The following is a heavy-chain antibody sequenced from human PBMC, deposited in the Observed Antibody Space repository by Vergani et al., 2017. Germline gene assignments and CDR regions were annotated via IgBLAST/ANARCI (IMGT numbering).Heavy chain of an antibody. CDR2: IYHSGST. V-gene: IGHV4-30-2*01. CDR1: GGSISSGGYS. J-gene: IGHJ4*02. Sequence: QLQLQESGSGLVKPSQTLSLTCAVSGGSISSGGYSWNWIRQPPGKGLEWIGYIYHSGSTDYNPSLKSRDTISGDRSKNQFSLKLSSVTAADTAVYYCAREDGYNSFDYWGQGTLVTVSS. D-gene: IGHD5-24*01. CDR3: AREDGYNSFDY.